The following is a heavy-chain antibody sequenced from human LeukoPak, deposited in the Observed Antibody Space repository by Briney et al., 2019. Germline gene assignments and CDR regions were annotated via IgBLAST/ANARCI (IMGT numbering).Heavy chain of an antibody. Sequence: SETLSLTCTVSGGSISSYYWSWLRQPPGKGLEWIGYIYYSGSTNYNPSLKSRVTISVDTSKNQFSLKLSSVTAADTAVYYCARGKDYGDYGHFDYWGQGTLVTVSS. CDR3: ARGKDYGDYGHFDY. V-gene: IGHV4-59*01. J-gene: IGHJ4*02. CDR1: GGSISSYY. CDR2: IYYSGST. D-gene: IGHD4-17*01.